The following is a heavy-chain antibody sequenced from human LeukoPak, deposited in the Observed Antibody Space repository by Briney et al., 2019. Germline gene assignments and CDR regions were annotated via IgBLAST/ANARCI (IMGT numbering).Heavy chain of an antibody. Sequence: GGSLRLSCAASGFTFSSYWMSWVRQAPGKGLEWVANIKQDGSEKYYVDSVKGRFTISRDNAKNSLYLQMNSLRAEDTAVYYCARSGYSYGKTDAFDIWGQGIMVTVSS. D-gene: IGHD5-18*01. CDR1: GFTFSSYW. CDR2: IKQDGSEK. J-gene: IGHJ3*02. CDR3: ARSGYSYGKTDAFDI. V-gene: IGHV3-7*01.